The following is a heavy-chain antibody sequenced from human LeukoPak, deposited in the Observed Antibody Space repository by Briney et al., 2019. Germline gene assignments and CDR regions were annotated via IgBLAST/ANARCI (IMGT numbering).Heavy chain of an antibody. V-gene: IGHV1-2*02. CDR2: INPNSGGT. Sequence: ASVKVSCKASGYTFTGYYMHWVRQAPGQGLEWMGWINPNSGGTNYAQKLQGRVTMTRDTSISTAYMELSRLRSDDTAVYYCARDVGYSSSWYYFDYWGQRTLVTVSS. D-gene: IGHD6-13*01. CDR3: ARDVGYSSSWYYFDY. CDR1: GYTFTGYY. J-gene: IGHJ4*02.